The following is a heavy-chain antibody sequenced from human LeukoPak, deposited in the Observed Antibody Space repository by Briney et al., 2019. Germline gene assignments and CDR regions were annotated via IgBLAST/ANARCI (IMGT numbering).Heavy chain of an antibody. V-gene: IGHV1-18*01. Sequence: GASVKVSCKASGYTFTSYGISWVRQAPGQGLEWMGWISAYNGNTNYAQKLQGRVTMTTDTSTSTACMELRSLRSDDTAVYYCASFQEGYYFDYWGQGTLVTVSS. J-gene: IGHJ4*02. CDR2: ISAYNGNT. CDR1: GYTFTSYG. CDR3: ASFQEGYYFDY.